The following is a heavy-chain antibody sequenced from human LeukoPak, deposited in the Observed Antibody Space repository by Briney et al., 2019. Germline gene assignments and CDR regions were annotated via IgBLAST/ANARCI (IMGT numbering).Heavy chain of an antibody. CDR1: GGSISSGSYY. CDR2: IYTSGST. V-gene: IGHV4-61*02. D-gene: IGHD3-3*01. J-gene: IGHJ4*02. CDR3: ARDSPIDDFWSGSLTFDY. Sequence: SETLSLTCTVSGGSISSGSYYWSWIRQPAGKGLEWIGRIYTSGSTNYSPSLKSRVTISVDTSKNQFSLKLSSVPAADTAVYYCARDSPIDDFWSGSLTFDYWGQGTLVTVSS.